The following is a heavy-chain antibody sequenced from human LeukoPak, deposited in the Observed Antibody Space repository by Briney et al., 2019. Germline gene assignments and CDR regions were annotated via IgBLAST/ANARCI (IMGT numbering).Heavy chain of an antibody. CDR3: ATDGVWGSLEY. CDR2: IYSGGDT. V-gene: IGHV3-53*01. J-gene: IGHJ4*02. D-gene: IGHD3-16*01. CDR1: GFTVSSNY. Sequence: GGSLRLSCVASGFTVSSNYMSWVRQAPGKGLEWVSVIYSGGDTSYADSVKGRFTISRDNSKNTLYLQMNSLRAEDTAVYYCATDGVWGSLEYWGQGTLVTVSS.